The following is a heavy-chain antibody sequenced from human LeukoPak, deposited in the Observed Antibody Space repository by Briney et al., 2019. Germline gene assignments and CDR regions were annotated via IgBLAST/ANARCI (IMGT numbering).Heavy chain of an antibody. CDR2: MNPNSGNT. V-gene: IGHV1-8*01. D-gene: IGHD3-9*01. CDR3: ARGAPGLRYFAYYMDV. J-gene: IGHJ6*03. CDR1: GYTFTSYD. Sequence: PMASVKVSCKASGYTFTSYDINWVRQATGQGLEWMGWMNPNSGNTGYAQKFQGRVTMTRNTSISTAYMELSSLRSEDTAVYYCARGAPGLRYFAYYMDVWGKGTTVTISS.